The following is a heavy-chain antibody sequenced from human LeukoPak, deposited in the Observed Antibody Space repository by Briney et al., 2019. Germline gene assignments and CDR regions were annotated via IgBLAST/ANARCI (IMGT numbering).Heavy chain of an antibody. V-gene: IGHV3-48*02. CDR2: ISYSSSTI. Sequence: GGSLRLSCAASGSTFSSYSMNWVRQAPGKGLEWVSYISYSSSTIYYADSVKGRFTISRDNAKNSLYLQMNSLRDEDTAVYYCARDERAGSGWYFVYWGQGTLVTVSS. D-gene: IGHD6-19*01. CDR1: GSTFSSYS. J-gene: IGHJ4*02. CDR3: ARDERAGSGWYFVY.